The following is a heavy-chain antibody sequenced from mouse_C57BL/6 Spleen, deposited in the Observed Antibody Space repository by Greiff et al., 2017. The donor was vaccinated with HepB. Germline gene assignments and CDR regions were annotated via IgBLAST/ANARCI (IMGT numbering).Heavy chain of an antibody. V-gene: IGHV2-6-1*01. CDR3: ARHLGSYYSNSYAMDY. CDR1: GFSLTSYG. D-gene: IGHD2-5*01. CDR2: IWSDGST. Sequence: QVQLQQSGPGLVAPSQSLSITCTVSGFSLTSYGVHWVRQPPGKGLEWLVVIWSDGSTTYNSALKSRLSISKDNSKSQVFLKMNSLQTDDTAMYYCARHLGSYYSNSYAMDYWGQGTSVTVSS. J-gene: IGHJ4*01.